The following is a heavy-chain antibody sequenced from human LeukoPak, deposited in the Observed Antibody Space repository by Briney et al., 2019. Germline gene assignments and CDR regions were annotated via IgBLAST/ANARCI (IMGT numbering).Heavy chain of an antibody. CDR1: GGSISSGDYY. J-gene: IGHJ4*02. D-gene: IGHD1-1*01. Sequence: SETLSLTCTVSGGSISSGDYYWSWTRQPPGKGLEWIGYIYYSGSTYYNPSLKSRVTISVDTSKNQFFLRLSSVTAADTAVYYCATWRTAKTGFDYWGQGTLVTVSS. CDR2: IYYSGST. CDR3: ATWRTAKTGFDY. V-gene: IGHV4-30-4*01.